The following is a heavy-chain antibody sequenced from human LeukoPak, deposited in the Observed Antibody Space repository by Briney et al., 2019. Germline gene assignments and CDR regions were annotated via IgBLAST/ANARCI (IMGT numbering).Heavy chain of an antibody. J-gene: IGHJ3*02. V-gene: IGHV4-38-2*02. CDR2: IYHSGST. CDR1: GYSISSGYY. CDR3: ARGYAVDI. Sequence: PSETLSLTCTVSGYSISSGYYWGWIRQPPGKGLEWIGSIYHSGSTYYTPSLKNRVSISVDTSKNQFSLKLSSVTAADTAVYYCARGYAVDIWGQGTMVTVSS.